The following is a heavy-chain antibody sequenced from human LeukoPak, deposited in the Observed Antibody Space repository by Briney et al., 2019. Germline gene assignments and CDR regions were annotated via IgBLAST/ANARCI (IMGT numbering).Heavy chain of an antibody. CDR1: GSTFTIYG. Sequence: ASVKVSCKASGSTFTIYGISWVRQAPGQGLEWMGWINPHSGGTDNAQNYQGRVTMTRDTSINTAYMELTRMTSDDTAVYFCARGGGTSGPELDYWGQGTLVTVSS. V-gene: IGHV1-2*02. CDR3: ARGGGTSGPELDY. D-gene: IGHD3-3*01. CDR2: INPHSGGT. J-gene: IGHJ4*02.